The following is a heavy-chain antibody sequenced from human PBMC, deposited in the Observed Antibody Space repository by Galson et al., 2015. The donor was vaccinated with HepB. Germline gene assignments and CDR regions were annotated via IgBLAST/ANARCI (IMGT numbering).Heavy chain of an antibody. Sequence: SLRLSCAASGFTFSSYAMSWVRQAPGKGLEWVSAISGSGGSTYYADSVKGRFTISRDNSKNTLYLQMNSLRAEDTAVYYCAKDGAVRALRPSPGMDVWGQGTTVTVSS. V-gene: IGHV3-23*01. D-gene: IGHD3-10*01. CDR1: GFTFSSYA. CDR3: AKDGAVRALRPSPGMDV. J-gene: IGHJ6*02. CDR2: ISGSGGST.